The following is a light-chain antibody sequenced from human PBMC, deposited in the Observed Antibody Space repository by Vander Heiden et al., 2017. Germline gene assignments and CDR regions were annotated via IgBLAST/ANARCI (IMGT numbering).Light chain of an antibody. V-gene: IGLV2-14*01. CDR1: SSDVANYDY. Sequence: QSALTQPASVSGSPGQSITISCTGTSSDVANYDYVSWYQQHPGKAPKLMFFHVNNRPSGVSNRFSASKSGSTASLTISGLQAEDEADYFCSSYTSTTTVVFGGGTKLTVL. CDR3: SSYTSTTTVV. J-gene: IGLJ2*01. CDR2: HVN.